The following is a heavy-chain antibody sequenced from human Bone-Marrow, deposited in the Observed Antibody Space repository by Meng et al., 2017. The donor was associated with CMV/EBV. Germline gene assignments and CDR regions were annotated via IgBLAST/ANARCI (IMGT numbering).Heavy chain of an antibody. CDR3: ARVRCSSTSCYTVRLFWLNYYGMDV. CDR1: GGTFSSYA. D-gene: IGHD2-2*02. V-gene: IGHV1-69*05. J-gene: IGHJ6*02. CDR2: IIPIFGTA. Sequence: SVKVSCKASGGTFSSYAISWVRQAPGQGLEWMGGIIPIFGTANYAQKFQGRVTITTDESTSTAYMELSSLRSEDTAVYYCARVRCSSTSCYTVRLFWLNYYGMDVWGQGTTVTVSS.